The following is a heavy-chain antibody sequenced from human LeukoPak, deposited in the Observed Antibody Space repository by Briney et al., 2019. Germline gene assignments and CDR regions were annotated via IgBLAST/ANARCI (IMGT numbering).Heavy chain of an antibody. Sequence: GGSLRLSCAAAEFTFSSYWMSWVRQAPGKGLEWVANIKQDGSEKDFVDSVKGRFTISRDNAKNSLYLQMNSLRAEDTAVYYCAKGPLLWDWGQGTLVTVSS. D-gene: IGHD2/OR15-2a*01. CDR2: IKQDGSEK. CDR1: EFTFSSYW. J-gene: IGHJ4*02. V-gene: IGHV3-7*03. CDR3: AKGPLLWD.